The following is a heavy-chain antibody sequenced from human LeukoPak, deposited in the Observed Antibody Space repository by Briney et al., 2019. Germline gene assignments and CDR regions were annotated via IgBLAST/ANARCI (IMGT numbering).Heavy chain of an antibody. CDR2: VSTGSNYI. D-gene: IGHD6-6*01. J-gene: IGHJ6*03. Sequence: PGGSLRLSCTASGFTFSSYSLNWVRQAPGKGLEWASSVSTGSNYIYYADSVKGRFTISRDNAKNSLYLQMNSLRAEDTAVYYCARVRSSSEDYYYYMDVWGKGTTVTVSS. CDR3: ARVRSSSEDYYYYMDV. V-gene: IGHV3-21*01. CDR1: GFTFSSYS.